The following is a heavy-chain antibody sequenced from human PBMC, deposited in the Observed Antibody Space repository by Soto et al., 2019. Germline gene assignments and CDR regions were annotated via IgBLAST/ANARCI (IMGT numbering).Heavy chain of an antibody. D-gene: IGHD3-22*01. Sequence: PGGSLRLSCVVSGFTFSDSVMAWVRPAPGTGLEWLSVMSGDGRTRYGLSVAGRFTISRDNSKNTLSLHMRSLRAEDAAAYYCVKWHTSNFDSLPFTGFDFWGQGTQVTVSS. CDR1: GFTFSDSV. J-gene: IGHJ4*02. CDR3: VKWHTSNFDSLPFTGFDF. V-gene: IGHV3-23*01. CDR2: MSGDGRT.